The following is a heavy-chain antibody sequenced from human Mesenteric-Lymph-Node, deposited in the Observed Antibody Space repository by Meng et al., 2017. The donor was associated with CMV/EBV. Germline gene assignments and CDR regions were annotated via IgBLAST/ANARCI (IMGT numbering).Heavy chain of an antibody. Sequence: CKASGYTFTSYYIQEVRRAPGQGLEWMGVINPSGGSTDYAQKLQGRVTMTSDTSTSTVYMELSSLRSEDTAVYYCARTIGASFPFDSWGQGTLVTVSS. J-gene: IGHJ4*02. CDR1: GYTFTSYY. CDR3: ARTIGASFPFDS. D-gene: IGHD4-17*01. CDR2: INPSGGST. V-gene: IGHV1-46*04.